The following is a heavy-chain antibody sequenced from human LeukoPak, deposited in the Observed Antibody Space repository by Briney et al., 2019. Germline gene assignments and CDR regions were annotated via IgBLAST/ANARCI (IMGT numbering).Heavy chain of an antibody. CDR1: GFTFSSYS. CDR2: ISSSYI. D-gene: IGHD4-17*01. V-gene: IGHV3-21*01. J-gene: IGHJ6*03. Sequence: GGSLRLSCAASGFTFSSYSMNWVRQAPGKGLEWVSSISSSYIYYADSVKGRFTISRDNAKNSLYLQMNSLRAEDTAVYYCARNGFHYGDYGDYYYYYYMDVWGKGTTVTVSS. CDR3: ARNGFHYGDYGDYYYYYYMDV.